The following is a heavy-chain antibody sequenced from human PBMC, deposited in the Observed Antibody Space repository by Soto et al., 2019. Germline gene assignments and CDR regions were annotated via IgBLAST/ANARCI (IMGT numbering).Heavy chain of an antibody. J-gene: IGHJ6*02. Sequence: GGSLRLSCAASGFTFSSYAMHWVRQAPGKGLEWVAVISYDGSNKYYADSVKGRFTISRDNSKNTLYLQMNSLRAEDAAVYYCARDRGGDIVVVPAAIYYYCMDVWGQGTTVTVSS. D-gene: IGHD2-2*01. CDR2: ISYDGSNK. V-gene: IGHV3-30-3*01. CDR3: ARDRGGDIVVVPAAIYYYCMDV. CDR1: GFTFSSYA.